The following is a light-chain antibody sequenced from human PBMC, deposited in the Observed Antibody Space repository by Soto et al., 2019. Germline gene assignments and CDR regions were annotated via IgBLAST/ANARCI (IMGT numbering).Light chain of an antibody. CDR2: GAS. CDR1: QSVRSN. J-gene: IGKJ1*01. CDR3: QQYNTWPPRT. V-gene: IGKV3-15*01. Sequence: EIVMTQSPATLSASPGERATLSCRASQSVRSNLAWYQQKPGQAPRLLIYGASTRATGIPARFSGSGSGTDFTLTISSLEPEDFAVYYCQQYNTWPPRTFGQGTKVDIK.